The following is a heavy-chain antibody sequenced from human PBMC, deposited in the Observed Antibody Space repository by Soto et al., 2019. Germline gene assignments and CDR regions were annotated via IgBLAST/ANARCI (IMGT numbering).Heavy chain of an antibody. Sequence: GGSLRLSCKGSGYSFTSYWIGWVRQMPGKGLEWMGIIYPGDSDTRYSPSFQGQVTISADKSISTAYLQWSSLKASDTAMYYCARPMTTVTTPFDYWGQGTLVTVSS. CDR2: IYPGDSDT. J-gene: IGHJ4*02. CDR3: ARPMTTVTTPFDY. D-gene: IGHD4-17*01. CDR1: GYSFTSYW. V-gene: IGHV5-51*01.